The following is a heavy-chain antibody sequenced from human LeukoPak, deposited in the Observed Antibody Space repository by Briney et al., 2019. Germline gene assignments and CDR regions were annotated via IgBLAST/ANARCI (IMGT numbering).Heavy chain of an antibody. CDR3: AREISGFPDY. J-gene: IGHJ4*02. CDR2: IYSGGST. D-gene: IGHD6-19*01. Sequence: GGSLRLSCAASGFTFSNYAMTWVRQAPGKGLEWVSVIYSGGSTYYADSVKGRFTISRDNSKNTLYLQMNSLRAEDTAVYYCAREISGFPDYWGQGTLVTVSS. V-gene: IGHV3-53*01. CDR1: GFTFSNYA.